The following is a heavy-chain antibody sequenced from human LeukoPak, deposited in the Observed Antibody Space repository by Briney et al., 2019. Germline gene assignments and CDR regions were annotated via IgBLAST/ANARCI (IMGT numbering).Heavy chain of an antibody. D-gene: IGHD4-11*01. J-gene: IGHJ3*02. CDR2: IKGDGSST. V-gene: IGHV3-74*01. CDR3: ASLSNRDNAFDI. Sequence: GGSLRLSCAASGFTFSRYWMYWVRQAPGKGLVWVSLIKGDGSSTTYADSVKGRFTISRDNAKNMLYLQMNSLRVEDTAVYYCASLSNRDNAFDIWGQGTMVTVSS. CDR1: GFTFSRYW.